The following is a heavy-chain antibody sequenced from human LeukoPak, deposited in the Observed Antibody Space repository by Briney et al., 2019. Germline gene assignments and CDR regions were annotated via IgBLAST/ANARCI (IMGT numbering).Heavy chain of an antibody. Sequence: GGSLRLSCAASGFTFSSYWMHWVRQAPGKGLVWVSRINSDGSSTSYADSVKGRFTISRDNAKNTLYLQMNSLRAEDTAVYYCARGFDLWFGELLPLHGPSSDFDYWGQGTLVTVSS. J-gene: IGHJ4*02. V-gene: IGHV3-74*01. CDR1: GFTFSSYW. D-gene: IGHD3-10*01. CDR3: ARGFDLWFGELLPLHGPSSDFDY. CDR2: INSDGSST.